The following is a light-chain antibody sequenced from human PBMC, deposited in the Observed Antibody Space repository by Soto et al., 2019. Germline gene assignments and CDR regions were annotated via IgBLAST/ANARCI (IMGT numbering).Light chain of an antibody. CDR3: QQYNAYTLFT. J-gene: IGKJ3*01. CDR2: DAS. CDR1: QSVSNW. Sequence: DIQMTQSPSTLSASVGDRVTITCRATQSVSNWLAWYQQKPGQAPRLLIYDASKLQSGVPSRFSGSGSGTVFTLTISSLQPGDFATYYCQQYNAYTLFTFGPGTRVEIK. V-gene: IGKV1-5*01.